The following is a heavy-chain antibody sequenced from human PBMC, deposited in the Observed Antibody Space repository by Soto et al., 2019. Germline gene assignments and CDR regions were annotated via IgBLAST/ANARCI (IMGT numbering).Heavy chain of an antibody. D-gene: IGHD1-1*01. V-gene: IGHV4-39*01. CDR2: IYYSGST. J-gene: IGHJ4*02. CDR3: ARHRNWKVDY. CDR1: GGSIDSSTYY. Sequence: SETLSLTCTVSGGSIDSSTYYWGWIRQPPGKGLEWIGTIYYSGSTYFNPSLKSRVTISGDTSKNQFSLNLSSVTAADTAVYYCARHRNWKVDYWGQGTLVTVS.